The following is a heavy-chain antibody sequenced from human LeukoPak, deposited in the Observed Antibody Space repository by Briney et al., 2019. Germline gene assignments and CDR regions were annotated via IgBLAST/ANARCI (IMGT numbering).Heavy chain of an antibody. J-gene: IGHJ5*02. CDR3: ARERYDFWSGSLGWFDP. CDR1: GYSISSGYY. CDR2: IYHSGST. Sequence: PSVTLSLTCAVSGYSISSGYYWGWIRQPPGKGLEWIGSIYHSGSTYYNPSLKSRVTISVDTSKNQFSLKLSPVTAAEPAVYYCARERYDFWSGSLGWFDPGGQGTLVTVSS. V-gene: IGHV4-38-2*02. D-gene: IGHD3-3*01.